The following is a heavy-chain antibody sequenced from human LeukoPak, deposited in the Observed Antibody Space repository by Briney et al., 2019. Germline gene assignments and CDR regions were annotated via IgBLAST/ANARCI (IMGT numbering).Heavy chain of an antibody. Sequence: ASVKVSCKASGSTFTGYYMHWVRQAPGQGLEWMGIINPSGISTNYAQKFQGRITMTRNTSTSTVYMELSSLRSEDTAVYYCAREDKIFGVINLNWFDPWGQGTLVTVSS. CDR1: GSTFTGYY. V-gene: IGHV1-46*01. J-gene: IGHJ5*02. CDR3: AREDKIFGVINLNWFDP. D-gene: IGHD3-3*01. CDR2: INPSGIST.